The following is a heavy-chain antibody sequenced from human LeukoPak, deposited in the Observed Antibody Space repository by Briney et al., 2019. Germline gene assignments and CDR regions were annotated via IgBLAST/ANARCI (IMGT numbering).Heavy chain of an antibody. CDR3: AREPDYYDSSGYDY. D-gene: IGHD3-22*01. J-gene: IGHJ4*02. CDR1: GYTFTSYG. Sequence: ASVKVSCKASGYTFTSYGISWVRQAPGQGLEWMGWISAYNGNTNYAQKLQGRVTMTTDTSTSTAYMELRSLRSDDTAVYYCAREPDYYDSSGYDYWGQGTLVIVSS. CDR2: ISAYNGNT. V-gene: IGHV1-18*01.